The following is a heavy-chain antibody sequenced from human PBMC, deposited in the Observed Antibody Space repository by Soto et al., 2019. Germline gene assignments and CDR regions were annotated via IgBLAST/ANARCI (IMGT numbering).Heavy chain of an antibody. J-gene: IGHJ4*02. CDR1: GFTFSSYS. Sequence: EVQLVESGGGLVKPGGSLRLSCAASGFTFSSYSMNWVRQAPGKGLEWVSSISSSSSYIYYADSVKGRFTISRDNAKNSLYLQMNSLRAEDTAVYYCAREATTRYSYGLINVRYFDYWGQGTLVTVSS. D-gene: IGHD5-18*01. V-gene: IGHV3-21*01. CDR2: ISSSSSYI. CDR3: AREATTRYSYGLINVRYFDY.